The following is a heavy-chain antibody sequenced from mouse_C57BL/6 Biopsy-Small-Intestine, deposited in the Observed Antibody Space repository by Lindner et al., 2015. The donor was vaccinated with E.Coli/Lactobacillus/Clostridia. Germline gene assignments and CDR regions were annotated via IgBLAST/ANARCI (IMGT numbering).Heavy chain of an antibody. Sequence: VQLQESGAELARPGASVKLSCKASGYTFISYGISWVKQRTGQGLEWIGEIYPGSGDTYYNEKFKGKATLTADKSSSTAYMEPRSLTSEDSAVYFCARGDSLDYWGQGTTLTVSS. J-gene: IGHJ2*01. CDR2: IYPGSGDT. V-gene: IGHV1-81*01. CDR3: ARGDSLDY. CDR1: GYTFISYG. D-gene: IGHD3-3*01.